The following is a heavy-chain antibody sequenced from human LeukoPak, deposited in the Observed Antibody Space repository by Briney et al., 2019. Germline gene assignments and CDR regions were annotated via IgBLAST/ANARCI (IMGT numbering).Heavy chain of an antibody. CDR3: ARVGYYGPGTGY. CDR1: GGSFSGYY. Sequence: SETLSLTCAVYGGSFSGYYWSWIRQPPGKGLEWIGEINHSGSTNYNPSLKSRVTISVDTSKNQFSLKLSSVTAADTAVYYCARVGYYGPGTGYWGQGTLVTVSS. J-gene: IGHJ4*02. V-gene: IGHV4-34*01. CDR2: INHSGST. D-gene: IGHD3-10*01.